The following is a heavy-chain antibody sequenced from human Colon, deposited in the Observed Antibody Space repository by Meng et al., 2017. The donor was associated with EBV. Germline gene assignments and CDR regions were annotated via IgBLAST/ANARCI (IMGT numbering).Heavy chain of an antibody. J-gene: IGHJ4*02. V-gene: IGHV4-31*03. Sequence: VHLRESGPGLVKPSPTLPLPCTVLGGSVSIGGYYWTWIRQHPGKGLEWFGHIYYSGSTFYNPSLKRRVIISIDTSKNQFSLNLRSVTAADTAVYYCARVSSGWDYFDYWGQGTLVTVSS. CDR2: IYYSGST. D-gene: IGHD6-19*01. CDR3: ARVSSGWDYFDY. CDR1: GGSVSIGGYY.